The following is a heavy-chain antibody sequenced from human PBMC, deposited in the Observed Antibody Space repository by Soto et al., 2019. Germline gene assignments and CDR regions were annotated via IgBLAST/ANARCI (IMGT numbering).Heavy chain of an antibody. Sequence: GLSLRLSCAAAGFTFDDYAMHWVRQDPGKGLEWVSGISWNSGSIGYADSVKGRFTISRDNAKKSLYLQMNSLRAEDTALYYCASGRGYDILTGYYPYFDYWGQGTLVTVSS. CDR3: ASGRGYDILTGYYPYFDY. J-gene: IGHJ4*02. D-gene: IGHD3-9*01. V-gene: IGHV3-9*01. CDR1: GFTFDDYA. CDR2: ISWNSGSI.